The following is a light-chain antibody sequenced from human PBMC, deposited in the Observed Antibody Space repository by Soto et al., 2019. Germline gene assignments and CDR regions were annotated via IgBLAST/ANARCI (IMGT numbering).Light chain of an antibody. J-gene: IGKJ5*01. CDR3: MQSTQLPPT. V-gene: IGKV2D-29*02. Sequence: DVVLTQTPLSLSVARGQPASGSCKCSHCLLHITGETFLFWYLQKPGQSPQLLIYEVSTRVSGVPDRFSGSGSGTDFTLEISRVETDDVGIYYCMQSTQLPPTFGQGTRLEI. CDR2: EVS. CDR1: HCLLHITGETF.